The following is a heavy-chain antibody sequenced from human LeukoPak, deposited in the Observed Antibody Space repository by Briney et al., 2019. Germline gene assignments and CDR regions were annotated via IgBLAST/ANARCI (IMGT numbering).Heavy chain of an antibody. D-gene: IGHD3-3*01. CDR3: ARDLPFEGLLEWLLEY. V-gene: IGHV1-18*04. Sequence: ASMKVSCKASGYTFTSFGISWVRQAPGQGLEWMGWISAYNGKRNYAQKFQDRVILTTDTATSTAYMEMWSLRSDDTAVYYCARDLPFEGLLEWLLEYWGQGTLVTVSS. CDR2: ISAYNGKR. J-gene: IGHJ1*01. CDR1: GYTFTSFG.